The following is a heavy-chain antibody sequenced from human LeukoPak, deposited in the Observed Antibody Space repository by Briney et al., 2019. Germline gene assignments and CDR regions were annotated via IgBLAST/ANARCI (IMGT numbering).Heavy chain of an antibody. CDR2: ITPIFGTA. CDR1: GGTFSSYA. D-gene: IGHD3-3*01. V-gene: IGHV1-69*06. Sequence: ASVKVSCKASGGTFSSYAISWVRQAPGQGLEWMGRITPIFGTANYAQKFQGRVTITADKSTSTAYMELSSLRSEDTAVYYCARGNYDFWSGYGPNYYMDVWGKGTTVTVSS. CDR3: ARGNYDFWSGYGPNYYMDV. J-gene: IGHJ6*03.